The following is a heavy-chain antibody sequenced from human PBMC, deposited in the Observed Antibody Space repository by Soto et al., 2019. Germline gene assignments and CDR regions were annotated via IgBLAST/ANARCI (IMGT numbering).Heavy chain of an antibody. CDR1: GGSLSGATYS. CDR2: IFPSGTT. V-gene: IGHV4-30-2*01. CDR3: ARSREFDY. J-gene: IGHJ4*02. Sequence: SETLSLTCGVSGGSLSGATYSWNWIRQPPGKGLEWIGYIFPSGTTYYNPSLKSRVTISIDVSKNQFSLSLRSLTAADTAAYYCARSREFDYWSQGTLVTVSS.